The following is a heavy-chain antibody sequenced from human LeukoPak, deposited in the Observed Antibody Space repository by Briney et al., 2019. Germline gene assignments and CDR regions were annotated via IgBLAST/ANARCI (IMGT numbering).Heavy chain of an antibody. V-gene: IGHV3-23*01. CDR3: ARARPWDSSRSYYFGMDV. CDR1: GFTFSSYA. D-gene: IGHD3-22*01. J-gene: IGHJ6*02. Sequence: GGSLRLSCEASGFTFSSYAIRWVRQAPGTGLEWVSSIPGSGGATYYADSVRGRFGISKDSSKNTVYLQMNSLRDEDTAVYYCARARPWDSSRSYYFGMDVWGHGTTVTVSS. CDR2: IPGSGGAT.